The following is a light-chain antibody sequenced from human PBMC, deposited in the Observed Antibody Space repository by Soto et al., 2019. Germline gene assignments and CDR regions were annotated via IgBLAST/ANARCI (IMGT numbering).Light chain of an antibody. CDR3: TSYTSSSTPYV. CDR2: EVS. CDR1: SSDVGGYNY. J-gene: IGLJ1*01. V-gene: IGLV2-14*01. Sequence: QSALTQPASVSGSPGQSITISCTGTSSDVGGYNYVSWYQQRPGKAPKLMIYEVSNRPSGVSNRFSGSKSGNTASLTISGVQAEDEADYYCTSYTSSSTPYVFGTGTKSPS.